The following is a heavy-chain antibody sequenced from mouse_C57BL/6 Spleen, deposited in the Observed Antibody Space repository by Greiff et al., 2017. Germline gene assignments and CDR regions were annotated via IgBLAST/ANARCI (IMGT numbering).Heavy chain of an antibody. J-gene: IGHJ3*01. CDR1: GYSITSGYY. CDR2: ISYDGSN. V-gene: IGHV3-6*01. D-gene: IGHD3-2*02. Sequence: DVKLQESGPGLVKPSQSLSLTCSVTGYSITSGYYWNWIRQFPGNKLEWMGYISYDGSNNYNPSLKNRISITRDTSKNQFFLKLNSVTTEDTATYYCARAPTAQAPRFAYWGQGTLVTVSA. CDR3: ARAPTAQAPRFAY.